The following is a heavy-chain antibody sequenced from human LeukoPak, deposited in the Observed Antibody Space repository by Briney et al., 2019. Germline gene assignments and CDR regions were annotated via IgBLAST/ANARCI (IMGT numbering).Heavy chain of an antibody. CDR3: ARGTPAYDFWSGYGFDY. J-gene: IGHJ4*02. V-gene: IGHV4-59*12. Sequence: SETLSLTCTVSGGSISSYYWSWIRQPPGKGLEWIGYIYYSGSTNYNPSLKSRVTISVDTSKNQFSLKLSSVTAADTAVYYCARGTPAYDFWSGYGFDYWGQGTLVTVSS. D-gene: IGHD3-3*01. CDR2: IYYSGST. CDR1: GGSISSYY.